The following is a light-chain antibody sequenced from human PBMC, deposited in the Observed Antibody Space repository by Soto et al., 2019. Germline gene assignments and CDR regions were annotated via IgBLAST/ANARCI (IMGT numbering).Light chain of an antibody. CDR3: SSYTSNTTLEV. V-gene: IGLV2-14*01. Sequence: QSALTQPASVSGSPGQSITISCTGTSSDVGGYNYVCWYQQYPGKAPKLKIYDVSNRPSGVSNRFSGSKSGNTASLTISGLQAEDEADYYCSSYTSNTTLEVFGTGTKLTVL. CDR1: SSDVGGYNY. CDR2: DVS. J-gene: IGLJ1*01.